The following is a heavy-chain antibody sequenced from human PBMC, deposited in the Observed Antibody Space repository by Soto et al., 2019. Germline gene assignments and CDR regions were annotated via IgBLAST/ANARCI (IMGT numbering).Heavy chain of an antibody. J-gene: IGHJ6*02. CDR1: GFTFSSYE. Sequence: GGSLRLSCATSGFTFSSYEMNWVRQAPGKGLEWVSYISSSGSTIYYADSVKGRFTISRDNAKNSLYLQMNSLRAEDTAVYYCARDGAAVDIVATWGRGDYYYGMDVWGQGTTVTVSS. CDR2: ISSSGSTI. V-gene: IGHV3-48*03. D-gene: IGHD5-12*01. CDR3: ARDGAAVDIVATWGRGDYYYGMDV.